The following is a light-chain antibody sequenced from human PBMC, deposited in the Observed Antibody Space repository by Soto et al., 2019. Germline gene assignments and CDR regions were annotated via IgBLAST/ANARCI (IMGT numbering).Light chain of an antibody. CDR1: QSITTS. CDR2: GAS. J-gene: IGKJ1*01. CDR3: QQSLTIPRT. V-gene: IGKV1-39*01. Sequence: DIQLTQSPSSLSASVGDRLTITCRASQSITTSLNWYQQTPGKAPKVLIFGASNLQSGVPSRFSGSGSGTDFTLTITSLQPEDFATYYCQQSLTIPRTFGQGTRVEIQ.